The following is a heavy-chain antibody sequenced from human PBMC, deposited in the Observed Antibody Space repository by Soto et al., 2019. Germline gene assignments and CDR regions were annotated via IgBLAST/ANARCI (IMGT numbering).Heavy chain of an antibody. D-gene: IGHD6-13*01. CDR1: GFTFSSYA. J-gene: IGHJ5*02. CDR2: ISGSGGST. Sequence: PGGSLRLSCAASGFTFSSYAMSWVRQAPGKGLEWVSAISGSGGSTYYADSVKGRFTISRDNSKNTLYLQMNSLRAEDTAVYYCAKDRQQLVGPTGYNWFDPWGQGTLVTVSS. V-gene: IGHV3-23*01. CDR3: AKDRQQLVGPTGYNWFDP.